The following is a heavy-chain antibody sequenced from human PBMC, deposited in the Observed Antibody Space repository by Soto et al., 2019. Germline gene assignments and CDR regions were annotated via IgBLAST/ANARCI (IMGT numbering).Heavy chain of an antibody. Sequence: SGPTLVNPTQTLTLTCTFSGFSLSTSGMCVSWIRQPPGKALEWLALIDWDDDKYYSTSLKTRLTISKDTSKNQVVLTMTNMDPVDTATYYCARSTYYYDSRRYYTIHYWGQGTLVTGSS. CDR2: IDWDDDK. V-gene: IGHV2-70*01. D-gene: IGHD3-22*01. J-gene: IGHJ4*02. CDR1: GFSLSTSGMC. CDR3: ARSTYYYDSRRYYTIHY.